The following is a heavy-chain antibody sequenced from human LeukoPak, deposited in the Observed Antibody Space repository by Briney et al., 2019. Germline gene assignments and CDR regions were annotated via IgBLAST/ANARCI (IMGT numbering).Heavy chain of an antibody. CDR3: AKEGFPMNYYGEHVGGSYYFDY. J-gene: IGHJ4*02. D-gene: IGHD3-10*01. V-gene: IGHV3-30*18. Sequence: GGSLRLSCAASGFTLYNYGMHWVRLAPGKGLEWVAVISSDASFDYYTDSVKGRFTISRDNSKNTVYLQMDSLRAEDTAVYFCAKEGFPMNYYGEHVGGSYYFDYWGQGTLVTVSS. CDR1: GFTLYNYG. CDR2: ISSDASFD.